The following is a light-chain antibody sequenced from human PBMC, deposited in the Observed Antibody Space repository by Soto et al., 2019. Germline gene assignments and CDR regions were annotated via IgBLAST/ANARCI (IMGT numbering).Light chain of an antibody. CDR1: SSDVGGYNY. J-gene: IGLJ1*01. V-gene: IGLV2-8*01. CDR2: EVT. CDR3: MSYAGMYTYV. Sequence: HSALTQPPSASGSPGQSVTISCTGTSSDVGGYNYLSWYQHRPGKAPQLIIYEVTKRPSGVPNRFFGSKSGNTASLTVSGLQAEDEADYFCMSYAGMYTYVFGTGTKVTVL.